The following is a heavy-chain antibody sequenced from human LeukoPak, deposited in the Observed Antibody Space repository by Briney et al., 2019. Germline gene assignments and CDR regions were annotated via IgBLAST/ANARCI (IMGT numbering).Heavy chain of an antibody. CDR3: ARHAKISGYDFDRASDYNWFDP. CDR1: GGSFSGYY. V-gene: IGHV4-34*01. D-gene: IGHD5-12*01. CDR2: INHSGST. Sequence: SETLSPTCAVYGGSFSGYYWSWIRQPPGKGLEWIGEINHSGSTNYNPSLKSRVTISVDTSKNQFSLKLSSVTAADTAVYYCARHAKISGYDFDRASDYNWFDPWGQGTLVTVSS. J-gene: IGHJ5*02.